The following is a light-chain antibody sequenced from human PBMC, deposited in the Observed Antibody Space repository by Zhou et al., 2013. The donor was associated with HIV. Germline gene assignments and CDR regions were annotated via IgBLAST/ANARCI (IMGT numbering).Light chain of an antibody. V-gene: IGKV3-11*01. Sequence: EIVLTQSPATLSLSPGERATLSCRASQSVGSSLAWYQQKPGQAPSLLISDASNRATGIPARFSGSGSGTDFTLTISSLQPEDFAVYYCQQYNNWPIAFGQRDTTG. CDR2: DAS. J-gene: IGKJ5*01. CDR1: QSVGSS. CDR3: QQYNNWPIA.